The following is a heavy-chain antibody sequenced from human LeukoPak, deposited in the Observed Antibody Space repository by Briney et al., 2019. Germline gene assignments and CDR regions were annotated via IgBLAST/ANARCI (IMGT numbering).Heavy chain of an antibody. CDR2: ANPNSGGT. CDR1: GYTFTDYY. CDR3: ARNVGPSGGPYYFDY. Sequence: ASVKVSCKASGYTFTDYYIHWVQQAPGQGLEWMGWANPNSGGTNYAQKFQGRVTMTRDTSIGTAYMELSGLTSDDTALYYCARNVGPSGGPYYFDYWGQGTLVTVSS. D-gene: IGHD1-26*01. V-gene: IGHV1-2*02. J-gene: IGHJ4*02.